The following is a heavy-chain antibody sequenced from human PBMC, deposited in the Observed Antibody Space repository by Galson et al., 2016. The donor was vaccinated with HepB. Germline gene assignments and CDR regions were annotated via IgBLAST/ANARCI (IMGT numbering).Heavy chain of an antibody. J-gene: IGHJ4*02. V-gene: IGHV3-74*01. CDR3: ARRDIPMANDY. Sequence: SLRLSCAASGFSFSSYCMHWVRQAPGKGLGWVSRINGDGSSTSYADYVKGRFTISRDNAKNTLYLQMNSLRAEDTAVNFCARRDIPMANDYWGQGVLVTVSS. D-gene: IGHD5-18*01. CDR1: GFSFSSYC. CDR2: INGDGSST.